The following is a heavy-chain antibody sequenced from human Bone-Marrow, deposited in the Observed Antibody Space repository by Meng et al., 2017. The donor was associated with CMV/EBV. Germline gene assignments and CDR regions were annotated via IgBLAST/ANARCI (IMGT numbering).Heavy chain of an antibody. Sequence: CTVSGGSISSSSYYWGWIRQPPGKGLEWIGSIYYSGSTYYNPSLKSRVTISVDTSKNQFSLKLSSVTAADTAVYYCARRLRSYYYFDYWGQGTLVTVSS. CDR1: GGSISSSSYY. V-gene: IGHV4-39*01. CDR3: ARRLRSYYYFDY. D-gene: IGHD1-26*01. CDR2: IYYSGST. J-gene: IGHJ4*02.